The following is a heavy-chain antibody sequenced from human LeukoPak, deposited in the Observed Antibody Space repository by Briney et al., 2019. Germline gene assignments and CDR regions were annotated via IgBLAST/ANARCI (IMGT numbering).Heavy chain of an antibody. Sequence: GGSLRLSCAASGFTFSTYWMTWVRQAPGKGLEWVASIKQDGSDKYYVDSVKGRFTISRDNAKNSLYLQMNSVRAEDTALYYCARPGASRDGFDYWGQGTLVTVSS. CDR1: GFTFSTYW. CDR2: IKQDGSDK. D-gene: IGHD1-26*01. V-gene: IGHV3-7*05. J-gene: IGHJ4*02. CDR3: ARPGASRDGFDY.